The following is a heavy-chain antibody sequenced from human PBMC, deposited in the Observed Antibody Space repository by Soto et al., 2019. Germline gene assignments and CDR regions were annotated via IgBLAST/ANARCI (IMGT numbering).Heavy chain of an antibody. J-gene: IGHJ6*02. V-gene: IGHV3-33*06. D-gene: IGHD5-12*01. CDR3: AKDSGAFYGMDV. Sequence: QVQLVESGGGVVQPGRSLRLSCAASGFTFSSYGMHWVRQAPGKGLEWVALIWYDGSDKYYADSVKGRFTISRDNSKNTLYLQMNSLRAEDTAVYYCAKDSGAFYGMDVWGQGTTVTVSS. CDR2: IWYDGSDK. CDR1: GFTFSSYG.